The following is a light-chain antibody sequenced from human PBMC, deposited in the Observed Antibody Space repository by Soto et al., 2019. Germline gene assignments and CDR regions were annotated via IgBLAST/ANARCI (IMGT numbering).Light chain of an antibody. V-gene: IGLV2-14*01. CDR3: SSYKSSSTYV. Sequence: QSVLTQPASVSGSPGQSITISCTGTSSDVGGYDYVSWYQQHPGKAPKLMIYEVSNRPSGVSNRFSGSKSGNTASPTISGLQADDEADYYCSSYKSSSTYVFGTGTKVTVL. J-gene: IGLJ1*01. CDR1: SSDVGGYDY. CDR2: EVS.